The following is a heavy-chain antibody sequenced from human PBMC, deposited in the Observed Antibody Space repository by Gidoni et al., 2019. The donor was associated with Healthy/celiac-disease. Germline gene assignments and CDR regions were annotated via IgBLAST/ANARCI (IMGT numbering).Heavy chain of an antibody. J-gene: IGHJ4*02. CDR1: GGSISGGSSY. D-gene: IGHD4-17*01. CDR3: ARDHRDYGDYGGGFDY. CDR2: IYTSGST. Sequence: QVQLQESGPGLVKPSQTLSLTCTVPGGSISGGSSYWSWIRQPAGKGLEWIGRIYTSGSTNYNPALKSRVTISVDTSKNQFSLKLSSVTAADTAVYYCARDHRDYGDYGGGFDYWGQGTLVTVSS. V-gene: IGHV4-61*02.